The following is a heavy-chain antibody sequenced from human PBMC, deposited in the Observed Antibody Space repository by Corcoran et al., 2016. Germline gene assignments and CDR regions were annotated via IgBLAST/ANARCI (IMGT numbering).Heavy chain of an antibody. V-gene: IGHV4-34*01. J-gene: IGHJ6*02. CDR2: INHSGST. Sequence: QVQLQQWGAGLLKPSKTLSLTCAFYGGSFSGYYWSGIRQTPGKGLEWFGEINHSGSTNYNPSLKSRVPISVDTSKNQFSLKLSTVTAADTAVYYCARLKKNYYYCDGMDVWGQGTTVTVSS. CDR3: ARLKKNYYYCDGMDV. CDR1: GGSFSGYY.